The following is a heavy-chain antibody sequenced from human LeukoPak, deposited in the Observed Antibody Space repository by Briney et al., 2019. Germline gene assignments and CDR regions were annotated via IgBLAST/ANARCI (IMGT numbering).Heavy chain of an antibody. Sequence: PGGSLRLSCAASGLPFSSNWMHWVRQAPGKGLEWVSRISSDGSITNYADSVKGRFSISRDNAKNTLYLQMNSLRVDDTAVCYCGRDSYSAVDSWGQGTLVTVSS. CDR3: GRDSYSAVDS. D-gene: IGHD2-15*01. J-gene: IGHJ4*02. CDR1: GLPFSSNW. CDR2: ISSDGSIT. V-gene: IGHV3-74*01.